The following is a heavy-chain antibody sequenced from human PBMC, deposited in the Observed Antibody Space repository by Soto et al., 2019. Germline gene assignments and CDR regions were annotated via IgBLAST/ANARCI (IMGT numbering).Heavy chain of an antibody. Sequence: EVQLLESGGGLVQPGGSLTLSCAASGFTFTNYDMRWVRQPPGKGLEWVSVIRSRGGSTNYAGSVKGRFTVSRDNSKNTLYLQMNSLRAEDTAVYYCAKVFCSGGSCPTYYSYMDVCGKGTTVTVSS. CDR3: AKVFCSGGSCPTYYSYMDV. CDR2: IRSRGGST. J-gene: IGHJ6*03. CDR1: GFTFTNYD. D-gene: IGHD2-15*01. V-gene: IGHV3-23*01.